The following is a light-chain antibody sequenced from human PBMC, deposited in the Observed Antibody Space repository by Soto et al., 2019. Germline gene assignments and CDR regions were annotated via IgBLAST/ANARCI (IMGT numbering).Light chain of an antibody. Sequence: DIVMTQSPDSLAVSLGERATINCKSSQSVLYSSNNKNYLAWYQQKPGQPPKLLIYWASTRESGVPDRFSGSGSGTDFTLPIGSLQAEDVAVYYCQQYYSPWTFGQGTKVEIK. CDR1: QSVLYSSNNKNY. CDR3: QQYYSPWT. CDR2: WAS. J-gene: IGKJ1*01. V-gene: IGKV4-1*01.